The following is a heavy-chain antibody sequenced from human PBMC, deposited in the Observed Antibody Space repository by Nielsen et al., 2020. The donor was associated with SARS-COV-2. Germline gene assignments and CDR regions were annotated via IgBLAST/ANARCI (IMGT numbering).Heavy chain of an antibody. CDR3: ARRRQDYMDV. Sequence: SETLSLTCTVSGGSISSSSYYWSWIRQPPGKGLEWIGYIYYSGSTNYNPSLKSRVTISVDTSKNQFSLKLSSVTAADTAVYYCARRRQDYMDVWGKGTTVTVSS. CDR1: GGSISSSSYY. J-gene: IGHJ6*03. V-gene: IGHV4-61*01. CDR2: IYYSGST.